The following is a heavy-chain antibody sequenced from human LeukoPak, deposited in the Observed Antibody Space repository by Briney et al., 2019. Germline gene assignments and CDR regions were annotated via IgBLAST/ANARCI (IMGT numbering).Heavy chain of an antibody. D-gene: IGHD3-22*01. CDR1: GGSISSGDYY. CDR3: ARPYYYDSRIDP. J-gene: IGHJ5*02. V-gene: IGHV4-30-4*01. Sequence: SQTPSLTCTVSGGSISSGDYYWSWIRQPPGKGLEWIAYMYYSGSTYYNPSLKSRVTMSADTSKNQLSLKLSSVTAADTAVYYCARPYYYDSRIDPWGQGILVTVSS. CDR2: MYYSGST.